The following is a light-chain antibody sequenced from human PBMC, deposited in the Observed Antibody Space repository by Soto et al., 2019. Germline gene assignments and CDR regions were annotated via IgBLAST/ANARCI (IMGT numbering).Light chain of an antibody. V-gene: IGLV2-23*02. Sequence: QSVLTQPASVSGSPGQSITISCTGTSNDVGGYDLVSWYQHHPGKAPTLIIFEVNKRPSGVSDRFSGSKSGNTASLTISALRTEDEADYSCCSFAGGAIFVFGGGPKVTVL. CDR2: EVN. J-gene: IGLJ2*01. CDR3: CSFAGGAIFV. CDR1: SNDVGGYDL.